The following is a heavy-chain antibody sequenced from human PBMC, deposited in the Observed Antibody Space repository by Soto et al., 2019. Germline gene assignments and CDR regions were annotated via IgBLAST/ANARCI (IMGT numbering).Heavy chain of an antibody. CDR3: ARLYYGSGSRPNWFDS. J-gene: IGHJ5*01. D-gene: IGHD3-10*01. CDR1: GYSFTSYW. Sequence: PGESLKISCKGSGYSFTSYWIGWVRQMPGKGLEWMGIIYPGDSDTRYSPSFQGQVTISADKSISTAYLQWSSLKASDTAMYYCARLYYGSGSRPNWFDSSGQGILVTVSS. CDR2: IYPGDSDT. V-gene: IGHV5-51*01.